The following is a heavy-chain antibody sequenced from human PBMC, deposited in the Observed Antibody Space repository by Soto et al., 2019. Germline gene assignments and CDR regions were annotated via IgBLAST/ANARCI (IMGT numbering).Heavy chain of an antibody. CDR2: MQPSTGRT. V-gene: IGHV1-8*01. J-gene: IGHJ4*02. CDR3: ARDYDSSGIAY. CDR1: GYSFTSLD. D-gene: IGHD3-22*01. Sequence: ASVKVSCKASGYSFTSLDINWVRQTAGQGLEWMGWMQPSTGRTGYAQKFQGRVTMTRDTSISTAYMELSRLRSDDTAVYYCARDYDSSGIAYWGQGTLVTVSS.